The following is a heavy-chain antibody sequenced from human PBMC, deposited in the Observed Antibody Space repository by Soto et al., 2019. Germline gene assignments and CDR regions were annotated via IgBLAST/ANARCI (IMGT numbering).Heavy chain of an antibody. Sequence: GGSLRLSWAASGFTFSSYAMSWVRQAPGKGLEWVSAISGSGGKTFYADSVKGRFSISRDTSQSTLYLQMNSLRADDTAMYYCARWSYLDYWGQGTRVTVSS. D-gene: IGHD3-3*01. CDR1: GFTFSSYA. CDR2: ISGSGGKT. CDR3: ARWSYLDY. V-gene: IGHV3-23*01. J-gene: IGHJ4*02.